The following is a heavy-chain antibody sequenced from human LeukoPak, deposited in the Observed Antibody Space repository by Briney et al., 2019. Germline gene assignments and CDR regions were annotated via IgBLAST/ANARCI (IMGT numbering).Heavy chain of an antibody. J-gene: IGHJ6*02. V-gene: IGHV1-2*02. CDR2: INPNNGGT. D-gene: IGHD3-9*01. CDR1: GYTFTGYY. CDR3: ALVYYHILTGNYYYYYGMDV. Sequence: ASVKVSCKSSGYTFTGYYIHWVRQAPGQGLEWMAWINPNNGGTNYAQNFQVRVTMTRDTSISTAYMELSRLSSDDTAVYYCALVYYHILTGNYYYYYGMDVWGQGTTVTVSS.